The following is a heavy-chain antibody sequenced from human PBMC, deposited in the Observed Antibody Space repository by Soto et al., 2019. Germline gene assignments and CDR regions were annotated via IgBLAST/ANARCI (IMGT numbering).Heavy chain of an antibody. V-gene: IGHV2-5*02. Sequence: QITLKESGPTLVKPTQTLTLTCTFSGFSLSTSGVGVGWIRQPPGKALEWLALIYWDDDKRYSPSLKGRLTITKDTSKNQVVLTMTDMDPVDTATYYCAHIVEPLLFDYRGPGTLVTVSS. CDR2: IYWDDDK. CDR1: GFSLSTSGVG. CDR3: AHIVEPLLFDY. D-gene: IGHD2-21*01. J-gene: IGHJ4*02.